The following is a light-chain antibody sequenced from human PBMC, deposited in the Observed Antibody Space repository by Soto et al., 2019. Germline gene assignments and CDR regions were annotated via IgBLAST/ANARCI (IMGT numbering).Light chain of an antibody. J-gene: IGKJ4*01. V-gene: IGKV3-11*01. CDR3: QQRGNWPPT. CDR2: DAS. CDR1: QSVSSY. Sequence: ETVLTQSPATLSLSPGERATLSCRASQSVSSYLAWYQQKRGQAPRLLIYDASNRASGIPARFSGSGSGTDFTLTISSLEPEDFAVYYCQQRGNWPPTFGGGTKVDIK.